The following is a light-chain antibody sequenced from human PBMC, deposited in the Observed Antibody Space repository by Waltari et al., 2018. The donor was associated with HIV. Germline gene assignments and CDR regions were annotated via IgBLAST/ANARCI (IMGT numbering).Light chain of an antibody. CDR1: QSVSSSY. J-gene: IGKJ2*01. V-gene: IGKV3-20*01. CDR3: QQHGSSPYT. CDR2: GAS. Sequence: EIVLTQSPGTLSLSPGERATLSCRASQSVSSSYLAWYQQKPGQAPRLRIYGASNRATGIPDRFSGSGSGTDFTLTISRLEPEDFAVYYCQQHGSSPYTFGQGTKLEIK.